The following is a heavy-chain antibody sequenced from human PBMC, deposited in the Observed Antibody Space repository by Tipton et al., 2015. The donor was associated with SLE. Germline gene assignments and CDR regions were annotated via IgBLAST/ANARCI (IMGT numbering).Heavy chain of an antibody. V-gene: IGHV3-48*03. J-gene: IGHJ3*02. Sequence: SLRLSCAASGFTFSSYEMNWVRQAPGKGLEWVSYISSSGYTIYYADSVKGRFTISRDNAKNSLYLQMNSLRAEDTALYYCAKDREERERGSASDIWGQGTMVTVSS. CDR1: GFTFSSYE. CDR3: AKDREERERGSASDI. D-gene: IGHD1-26*01. CDR2: ISSSGYTI.